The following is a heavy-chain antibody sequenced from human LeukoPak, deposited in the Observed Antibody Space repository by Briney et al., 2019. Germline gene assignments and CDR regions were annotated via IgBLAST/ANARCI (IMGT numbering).Heavy chain of an antibody. V-gene: IGHV3-21*01. CDR2: ISSSSSYI. CDR3: ARDPHSGYDY. J-gene: IGHJ4*02. Sequence: WVSSISSSSSYIYYADSVKGRFTISRDNAKNSLYLQMNSLRAEDTAVYYCARDPHSGYDYWGQGTLVTVSS. D-gene: IGHD5-12*01.